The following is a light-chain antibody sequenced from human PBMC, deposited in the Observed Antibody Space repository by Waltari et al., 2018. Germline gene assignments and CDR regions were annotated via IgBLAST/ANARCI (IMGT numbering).Light chain of an antibody. CDR1: SSDIGGYDY. Sequence: QSALTQPASVSGSPGQSITISCTGTSSDIGGYDYVSWYQQHPGKAPKLLTYWVTNRPSGVSIRCSGSKPGNTASLAISGLQPEDEADYYCSSYTRRNTPSSVFGTGTQVTVL. J-gene: IGLJ1*01. CDR2: WVT. CDR3: SSYTRRNTPSSV. V-gene: IGLV2-14*01.